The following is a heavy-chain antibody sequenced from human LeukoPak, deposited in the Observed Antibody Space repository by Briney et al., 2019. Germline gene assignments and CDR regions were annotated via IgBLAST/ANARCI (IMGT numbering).Heavy chain of an antibody. V-gene: IGHV4-61*02. J-gene: IGHJ4*02. D-gene: IGHD1-26*01. CDR2: IYTSGST. CDR3: ARDRLGATFGFDY. Sequence: PSETLSLTCTVSGGSISSGSYYWSWIRQPAGKGLEWIGRIYTSGSTNYNPSLKSRVTISVDTPKNQFSLKLSSVTAADTAVYYCARDRLGATFGFDYWGQGTLVTVSS. CDR1: GGSISSGSYY.